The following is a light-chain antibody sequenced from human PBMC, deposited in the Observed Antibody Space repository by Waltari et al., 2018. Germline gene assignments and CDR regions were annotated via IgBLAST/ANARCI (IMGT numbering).Light chain of an antibody. CDR1: QDIRNY. V-gene: IGKV1-33*01. CDR3: QQYDNLFPLT. CDR2: DAS. J-gene: IGKJ4*01. Sequence: DSQRTQSQEPLSASVGDRVTITCQASQDIRNYLNWYQQKPGKAPKLLIYDASNLETGVPSRFSGSGSGTDFTFTISSLQPEDIATYYCQQYDNLFPLTFGGGTKVEIK.